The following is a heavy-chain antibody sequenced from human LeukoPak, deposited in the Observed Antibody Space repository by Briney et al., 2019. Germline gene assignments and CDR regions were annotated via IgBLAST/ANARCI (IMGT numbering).Heavy chain of an antibody. D-gene: IGHD3-22*01. CDR1: GYTFTSYG. J-gene: IGHJ3*02. Sequence: ASVKVSCKASGYTFTSYGISWVRQAPGQGLEWMGWISAYNGNTNYAQELQGRVTMTTDTSTSTAYMELRSLRSDDTAVYYCASRRNYYDSSGYYWDDAFDIWGQGTMVTVSS. CDR3: ASRRNYYDSSGYYWDDAFDI. V-gene: IGHV1-18*01. CDR2: ISAYNGNT.